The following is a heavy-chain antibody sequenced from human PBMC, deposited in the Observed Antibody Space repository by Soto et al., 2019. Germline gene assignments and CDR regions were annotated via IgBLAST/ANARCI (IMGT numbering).Heavy chain of an antibody. Sequence: SETLSLTRTVSGGSVSSGNYYWSWIRQPPGKGLDWIGYIYYTGRTNYNPSLKSRVTMSLATSKNQFSLKLDSVTAADTAIYYCAGMPVTTTNCLDPWGQGTLVTVSS. CDR2: IYYTGRT. D-gene: IGHD3-22*01. CDR1: GGSVSSGNYY. J-gene: IGHJ5*02. CDR3: AGMPVTTTNCLDP. V-gene: IGHV4-61*01.